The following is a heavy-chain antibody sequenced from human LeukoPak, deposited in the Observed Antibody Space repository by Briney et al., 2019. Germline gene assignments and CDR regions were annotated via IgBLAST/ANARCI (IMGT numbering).Heavy chain of an antibody. CDR1: GGSFSGYY. V-gene: IGHV4-34*01. J-gene: IGHJ6*02. D-gene: IGHD3-10*01. Sequence: SETLSLTCAVYGGSFSGYYWSWIRQPPGKGLEWIGEINHSGSTNYNPSLKSRVTISVDTSKNQFSLKLSSVTAADTAVYYCARDNVGSYYGSGGGDYGMDVWGQGTTVTVSS. CDR3: ARDNVGSYYGSGGGDYGMDV. CDR2: INHSGST.